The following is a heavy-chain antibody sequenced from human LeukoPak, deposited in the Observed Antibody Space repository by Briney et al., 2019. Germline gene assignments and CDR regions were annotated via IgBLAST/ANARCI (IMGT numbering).Heavy chain of an antibody. CDR3: ARDPSGGHMATIDY. V-gene: IGHV1-46*01. D-gene: IGHD5-24*01. Sequence: ASVKVSCKASGGTFSSYAISWVRQAPGQGLEWMGIINPSGGSTSYAQKFQGRVTMTRDTSTSTVYMELSSLRSEDTAVYYCARDPSGGHMATIDYWGQGTLVTVSS. CDR1: GGTFSSYA. CDR2: INPSGGST. J-gene: IGHJ4*02.